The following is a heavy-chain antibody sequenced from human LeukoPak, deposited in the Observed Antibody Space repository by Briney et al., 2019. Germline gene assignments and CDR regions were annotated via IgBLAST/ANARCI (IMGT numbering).Heavy chain of an antibody. J-gene: IGHJ4*02. Sequence: SETLSLTCTVSGGSISSYYWSWIRQPPGKRLEWIGYIYHSGSTNYNSSLKSRVTISVDTSKDQFSLKLSSVTAADTAVYYCARHAAFAEYQSHLTHFDYWGQGTLVTVSS. D-gene: IGHD2-2*01. V-gene: IGHV4-59*08. CDR1: GGSISSYY. CDR3: ARHAAFAEYQSHLTHFDY. CDR2: IYHSGST.